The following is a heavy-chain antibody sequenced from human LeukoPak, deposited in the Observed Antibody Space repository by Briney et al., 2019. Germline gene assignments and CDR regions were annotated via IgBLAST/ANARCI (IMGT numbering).Heavy chain of an antibody. J-gene: IGHJ4*02. CDR2: ISSSSSYI. V-gene: IGHV3-21*01. D-gene: IGHD4-17*01. Sequence: GGSLRLSCAASGFTFSSYSMNWVRQAPGKGLEWVSSISSSSSYIYYADSVKGRFTISRDNAKNSLYLQMNSLRAEDTAVYYCARLPIYGDHGGSYWGQGTLVTVSS. CDR1: GFTFSSYS. CDR3: ARLPIYGDHGGSY.